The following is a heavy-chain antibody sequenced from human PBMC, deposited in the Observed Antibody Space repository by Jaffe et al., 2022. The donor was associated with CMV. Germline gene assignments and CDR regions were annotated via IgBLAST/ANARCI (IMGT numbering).Heavy chain of an antibody. CDR1: GYSFTSYW. CDR2: IYPGDSDT. D-gene: IGHD1-20*01. V-gene: IGHV5-51*01. CDR3: ARLGWVDNWNDVSYYYGMDV. J-gene: IGHJ6*02. Sequence: EVQLVQSGAEVKKPGESLKISCKGSGYSFTSYWIGWVRQMPGKGLEWMGIIYPGDSDTRYSPSFQGQVTISADKSISTAYLQWSSLKASDTAMYYCARLGWVDNWNDVSYYYGMDVWGQGTTVTVSS.